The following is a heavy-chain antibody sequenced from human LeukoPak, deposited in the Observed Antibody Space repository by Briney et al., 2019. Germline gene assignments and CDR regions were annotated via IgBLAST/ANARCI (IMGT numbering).Heavy chain of an antibody. CDR2: INHSGST. D-gene: IGHD1-1*01. CDR3: ARNNNWNDNHMDV. J-gene: IGHJ6*03. Sequence: SETLSLTCAVYGESLSDYSWSWIRQPPGKGLEWIGEINHSGSTNYNPSLKSRVTISVDTSKNQFSLKLGSVTAADTAVYYCARNNNWNDNHMDVWGKGTTVTISS. V-gene: IGHV4-34*01. CDR1: GESLSDYS.